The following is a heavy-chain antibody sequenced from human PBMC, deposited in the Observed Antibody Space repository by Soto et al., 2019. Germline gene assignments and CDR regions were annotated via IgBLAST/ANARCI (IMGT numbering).Heavy chain of an antibody. V-gene: IGHV4-4*07. CDR1: GGSISSYY. Sequence: TLSLTCTVSGGSISSYYWSWIRQPAGKGLEWIGRIYTSGSTNYNPSLKSRVTMSVDTSKNQFSLKLSSVTAADTAVYYCARDRVYDSSGYYYPDAFDIWGQGTMVTVSS. CDR2: IYTSGST. J-gene: IGHJ3*02. CDR3: ARDRVYDSSGYYYPDAFDI. D-gene: IGHD3-22*01.